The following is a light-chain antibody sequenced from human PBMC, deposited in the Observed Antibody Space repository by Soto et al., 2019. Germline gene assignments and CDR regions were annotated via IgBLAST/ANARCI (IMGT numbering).Light chain of an antibody. CDR3: QQYNNYPLT. CDR2: KAS. V-gene: IGKV1-5*03. J-gene: IGKJ4*01. CDR1: QSISTW. Sequence: DIQMTQSPSTLSASVGDRVTITCRASQSISTWLAWYQQKPGKAPKLLIYKASSLEGGVPSRFSGSGSGTEFNITISSPQPDDVATYYCQQYNNYPLTFGGGTTVDIK.